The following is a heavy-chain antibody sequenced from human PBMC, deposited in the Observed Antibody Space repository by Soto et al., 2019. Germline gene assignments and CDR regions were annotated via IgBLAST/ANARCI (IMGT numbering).Heavy chain of an antibody. J-gene: IGHJ3*01. CDR3: AAYSSSFVAFEV. CDR2: VSQSGRI. V-gene: IGHV4-34*01. Sequence: QVQLQQWGAGLLKPSETLSLNCAVLGGSFTDYDWTWVRQSPGRGLEWIGEVSQSGRITYNPSLQSRFTISGDTATNQFSLRLPSVTAAATAVYYCAAYSSSFVAFEVWGHGTEVTVSS. D-gene: IGHD3-16*01. CDR1: GGSFTDYD.